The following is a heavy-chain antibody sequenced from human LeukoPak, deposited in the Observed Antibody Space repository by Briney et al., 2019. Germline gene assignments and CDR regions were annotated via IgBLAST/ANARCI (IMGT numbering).Heavy chain of an antibody. CDR1: GGSIANYY. CDR2: FYYSGIT. V-gene: IGHV4-59*01. J-gene: IGHJ6*02. CDR3: ARDYFNYASGKTRHYYGMDV. Sequence: SETLSLTCTVSGGSIANYYWSWMRQSPGKGLEWIGYFYYSGITDYNPSLKSRVTISAVTSKNQFTLRLTSVTAADTAIYYCARDYFNYASGKTRHYYGMDVWGPGTTVIVSS. D-gene: IGHD3-10*01.